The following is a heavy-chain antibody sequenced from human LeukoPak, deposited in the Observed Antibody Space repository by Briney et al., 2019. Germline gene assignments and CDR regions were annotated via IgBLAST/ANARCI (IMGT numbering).Heavy chain of an antibody. CDR2: ISSGSSYI. V-gene: IGHV3-21*01. D-gene: IGHD3-3*01. Sequence: GGSLRLSCVASGFTFSSYSMNWVRQAPGKGLEWVSSISSGSSYIYYADSVKGRSTISRDNAKNSLYLQMKSLRAEDTAVYYCARGAVTIFGVVTNWGQGTLVTVSS. CDR1: GFTFSSYS. J-gene: IGHJ4*02. CDR3: ARGAVTIFGVVTN.